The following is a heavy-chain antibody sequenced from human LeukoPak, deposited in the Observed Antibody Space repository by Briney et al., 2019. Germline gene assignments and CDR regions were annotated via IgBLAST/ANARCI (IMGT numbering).Heavy chain of an antibody. CDR2: FDPEDGET. J-gene: IGHJ3*02. V-gene: IGHV1-24*01. Sequence: ASVKVSCKVSGYTLTELSMHWVRQAPGKGLEWMGGFDPEDGETIYAQKFQGRVTMTEDTSTGTAYMELSSLRSEDTAVYYCATGWIVVVPAATRTPNAFDIWGQGTMVTVSS. D-gene: IGHD2-2*01. CDR1: GYTLTELS. CDR3: ATGWIVVVPAATRTPNAFDI.